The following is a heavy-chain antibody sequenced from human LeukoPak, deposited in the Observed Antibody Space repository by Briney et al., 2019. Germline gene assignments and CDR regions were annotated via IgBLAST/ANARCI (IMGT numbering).Heavy chain of an antibody. J-gene: IGHJ4*02. D-gene: IGHD6-13*01. CDR1: GFTFSSYG. CDR3: ARGAESSSWSLDY. V-gene: IGHV3-33*01. CDR2: IWYDGSIQ. Sequence: GGSLRLSCAASGFTFSSYGMHWVRQAPGKGLEWVAAIWYDGSIQYYADSVKGRFTISRDNSKNTLYLQMDSLRAEDTAVYYCARGAESSSWSLDYWGQGTLVTVSS.